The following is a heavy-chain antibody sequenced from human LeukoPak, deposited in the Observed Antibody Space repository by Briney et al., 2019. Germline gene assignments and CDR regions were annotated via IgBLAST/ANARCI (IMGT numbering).Heavy chain of an antibody. CDR1: GFTFSSYG. J-gene: IGHJ1*01. Sequence: GGCLRLSCAAAGFTFSSYGMRWVRQHPRKWLGWVAVISYDGSNKYYADSVKGRFPISRDNSKNTLYLQMNSLRAEDTAVYYCAKGLAAAGFAEYFQHWGQGTLVTVS. D-gene: IGHD6-13*01. CDR2: ISYDGSNK. CDR3: AKGLAAAGFAEYFQH. V-gene: IGHV3-30*18.